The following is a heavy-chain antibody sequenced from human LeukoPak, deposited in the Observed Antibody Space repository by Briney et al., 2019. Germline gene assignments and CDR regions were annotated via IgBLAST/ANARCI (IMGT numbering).Heavy chain of an antibody. D-gene: IGHD3-22*01. J-gene: IGHJ4*02. V-gene: IGHV1-3*01. CDR2: INAGNGNT. CDR3: AGGGWYGSSGFFTPFDL. CDR1: GYTFTSYA. Sequence: GASVKVSCKASGYTFTSYAMHWVRQAPGQRLEWMGWINAGNGNTKYSQKFQGRVTITRDTSASTAYMELSSLRSEDTVVYYCAGGGWYGSSGFFTPFDLGGQGTLVTVSS.